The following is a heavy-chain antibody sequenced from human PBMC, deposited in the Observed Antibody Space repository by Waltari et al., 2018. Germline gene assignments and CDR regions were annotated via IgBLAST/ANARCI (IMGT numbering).Heavy chain of an antibody. CDR1: GSTFTGYY. V-gene: IGHV1-2*06. CDR2: INPNSGGT. Sequence: QVQLVQSGAAVKKPGDSVTVCCKASGSTFTGYYMHWGRQAPGQGLEWMGRINPNSGGTNYAQKFQGRVTMTRDTSISTAYMELSRLRSDDTAVYYWARVVRFGELGIPFYWGQGTLVTVSS. J-gene: IGHJ4*02. D-gene: IGHD3-10*01. CDR3: ARVVRFGELGIPFY.